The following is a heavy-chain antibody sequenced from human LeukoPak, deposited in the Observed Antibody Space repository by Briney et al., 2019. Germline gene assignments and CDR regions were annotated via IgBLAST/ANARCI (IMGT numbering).Heavy chain of an antibody. V-gene: IGHV3-30*02. CDR3: ARDLYSGSDY. CDR1: GFSFSTYG. Sequence: GGSLRLSCVASGFSFSTYGMHWVRQAPGKGLEWVAFIRHDGSSKYYADSVKGRFTISRDSSKDTLYLQMNSLRTEDTAVYYCARDLYSGSDYWGQGTLVTVSS. CDR2: IRHDGSSK. D-gene: IGHD1-26*01. J-gene: IGHJ4*02.